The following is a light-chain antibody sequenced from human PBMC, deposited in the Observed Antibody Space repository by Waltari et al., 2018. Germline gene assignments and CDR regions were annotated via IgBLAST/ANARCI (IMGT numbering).Light chain of an antibody. CDR1: TANIGSNP. CDR2: NNS. CDR3: AAWDDSLSGYV. Sequence: QSLFTQPPSPSGTPGPRVPIPCSGSTANIGSNPATWYQQLPGTAPKLLINNNSQRPSGVPDRFSGSKSGTSASLAISGLLSDDEAEYYCAAWDDSLSGYVFGTGTNVSVL. J-gene: IGLJ1*01. V-gene: IGLV1-44*01.